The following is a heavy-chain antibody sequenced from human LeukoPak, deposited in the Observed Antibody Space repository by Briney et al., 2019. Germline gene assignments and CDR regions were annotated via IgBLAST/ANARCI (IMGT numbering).Heavy chain of an antibody. Sequence: SETLSLTCTVSGGSISSYYWSWIRQPPGKGLEWIGYIYYSGSTNYNPSLKSRVTISVDTSKNQFSLKLSSVTATDTAVYYCARDYYDSSGYYSDAFDIWGQGTMVTVSS. CDR2: IYYSGST. CDR3: ARDYYDSSGYYSDAFDI. D-gene: IGHD3-22*01. CDR1: GGSISSYY. J-gene: IGHJ3*02. V-gene: IGHV4-59*01.